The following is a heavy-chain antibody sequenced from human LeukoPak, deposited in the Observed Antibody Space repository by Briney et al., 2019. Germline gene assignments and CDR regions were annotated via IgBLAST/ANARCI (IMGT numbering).Heavy chain of an antibody. J-gene: IGHJ4*02. CDR3: ARRGSGSLNIQSNFDY. D-gene: IGHD3-10*01. V-gene: IGHV4-34*01. CDR1: GGSFSGYS. CDR2: INDSGSI. Sequence: PSETLSLTCAVYGGSFSGYSWTWIRQPPGKGLEWIGEINDSGSINYNPSLKSRVSISVDTSKNQFSLKVSSVTAADTAVYYSARRGSGSLNIQSNFDYWGQGTLVTVSS.